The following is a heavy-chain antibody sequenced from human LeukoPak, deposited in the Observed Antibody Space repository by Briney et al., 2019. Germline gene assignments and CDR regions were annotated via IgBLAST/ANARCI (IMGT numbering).Heavy chain of an antibody. D-gene: IGHD3-10*02. CDR2: IYYNGGA. CDR3: AREKSQLRAYVFDV. CDR1: GGSFGSYY. V-gene: IGHV4-59*01. J-gene: IGHJ3*01. Sequence: PSETLSLTCTVSGGSFGSYYWSWIRQPPGQGLEWIGYIYYNGGANYNPSLKSRVTISVDTSKNQFSLRLSSVTAADTAMYYCAREKSQLRAYVFDVWGQGTIVTVSS.